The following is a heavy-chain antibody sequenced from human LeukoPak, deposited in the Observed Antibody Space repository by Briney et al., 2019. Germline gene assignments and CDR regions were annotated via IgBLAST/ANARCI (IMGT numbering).Heavy chain of an antibody. Sequence: PSETLSLTCAVYGGSFSGYYWSWIRQPPGKGLEWIGEINHSGSTNYNPSLKSRVTISVDASKNQFSLKLRSVTAADTAVYYCARGVAARPYSYYYYMDVWGKGTTVTVSS. J-gene: IGHJ6*03. CDR2: INHSGST. D-gene: IGHD6-6*01. CDR1: GGSFSGYY. CDR3: ARGVAARPYSYYYYMDV. V-gene: IGHV4-34*01.